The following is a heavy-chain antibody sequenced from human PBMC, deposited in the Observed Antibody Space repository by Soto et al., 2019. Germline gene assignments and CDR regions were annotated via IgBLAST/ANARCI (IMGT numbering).Heavy chain of an antibody. V-gene: IGHV3-30-3*01. J-gene: IGHJ4*02. CDR3: ARDPLNNGYFDS. D-gene: IGHD2-8*01. CDR2: ISYDGNSK. CDR1: GFIFSSYT. Sequence: QVQLVESGGGVVQPGRSLRLSCAASGFIFSSYTLHWVRQAPGKGLEWVALISYDGNSKYYTDSVKGRFTISRDNSKNTLYLHMNGMRAEDTAVYYCARDPLNNGYFDSWGQGTLVTVSS.